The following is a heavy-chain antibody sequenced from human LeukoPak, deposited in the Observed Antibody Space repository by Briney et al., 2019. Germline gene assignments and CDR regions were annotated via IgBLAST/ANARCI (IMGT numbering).Heavy chain of an antibody. CDR2: ISGSGGST. V-gene: IGHV3-23*01. Sequence: GGSLRLSCAASGFTFSSYAMSWVRQAPGKGLEWVSAISGSGGSTYYANSVKGRFAISRDNSKNTLYLQMNSLRTEDTAVYYCAKSGVYYYDVNWGQGTLVTVSS. CDR3: AKSGVYYYDVN. CDR1: GFTFSSYA. J-gene: IGHJ4*02. D-gene: IGHD3-22*01.